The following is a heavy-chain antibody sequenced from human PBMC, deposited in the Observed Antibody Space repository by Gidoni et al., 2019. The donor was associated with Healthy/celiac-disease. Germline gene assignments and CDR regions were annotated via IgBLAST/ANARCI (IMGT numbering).Heavy chain of an antibody. V-gene: IGHV3-30-3*01. CDR1: VFTFSSYA. CDR2: ISYDGSNK. CDR3: ARDYSSDTERD. Sequence: QVQLVESGGGVVQPGRSLRPSCAAPVFTFSSYAMHWVRQAQGKGLEWVAVISYDGSNKYYADAVKGRFTISRDNSKNTLYLQMNSLRAEDTAVYYCARDYSSDTERDWGQGTLVTVSS. J-gene: IGHJ1*01. D-gene: IGHD1-26*01.